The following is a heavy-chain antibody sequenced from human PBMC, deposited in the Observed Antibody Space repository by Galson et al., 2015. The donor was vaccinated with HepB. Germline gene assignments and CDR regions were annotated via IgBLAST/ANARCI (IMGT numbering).Heavy chain of an antibody. CDR3: AISGHCSGYSCAFDD. V-gene: IGHV3-11*06. CDR1: GSAFKTSY. CDR2: ISVGSSYI. Sequence: SLRLSCAASGSAFKTSYMNWIRQAPGKGPEWLSYISVGSSYILYSESVKGRFTISRDNFRNTIYLQMNNLRIDDTAVYYCAISGHCSGYSCAFDDWGRGTLVSVS. J-gene: IGHJ3*01. D-gene: IGHD2-15*01.